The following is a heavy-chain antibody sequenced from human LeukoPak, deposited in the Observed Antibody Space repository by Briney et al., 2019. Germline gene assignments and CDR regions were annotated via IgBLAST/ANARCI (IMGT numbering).Heavy chain of an antibody. J-gene: IGHJ4*02. CDR2: IKTKTDVGTT. CDR3: TTDLDAFDF. D-gene: IGHD1-1*01. Sequence: GGSLRLSCTASGFTLHKAWMSCVRQAPGKGLKSVGRIKTKTDVGTTDYAAPVKCRFIISRDDSKNMLYLQMNSLKIEDTAVYYCTTDLDAFDFWGQGILVTVSS. V-gene: IGHV3-15*01. CDR1: GFTLHKAW.